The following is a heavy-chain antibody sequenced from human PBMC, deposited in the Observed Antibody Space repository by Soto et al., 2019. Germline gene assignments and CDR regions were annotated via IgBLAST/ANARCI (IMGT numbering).Heavy chain of an antibody. CDR2: IYYSGST. D-gene: IGHD6-13*01. V-gene: IGHV4-59*01. J-gene: IGHJ5*02. Sequence: SETLSLTCTVSGGSISSYYWSWIRQPPGKGLEWIGYIYYSGSTNYNPSLKSRVTISVDTSMNQFSLKLSSVTAADTAVYYCARDLRYSSSEPPLRFDPWGQGTLVTVSS. CDR1: GGSISSYY. CDR3: ARDLRYSSSEPPLRFDP.